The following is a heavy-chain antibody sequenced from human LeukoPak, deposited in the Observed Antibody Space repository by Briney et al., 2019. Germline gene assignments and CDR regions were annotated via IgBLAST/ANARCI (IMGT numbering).Heavy chain of an antibody. V-gene: IGHV3-21*01. Sequence: PGGSLRLSCAASGFTFSSYSLNWVRQAPGKGLEWVSSISSSSIYIYYADSVKGRFTISRDNAKNSLYLQMNSLRAEDTAVYYCASGNRYSSSFDYWGQGTLVTVSS. CDR1: GFTFSSYS. CDR3: ASGNRYSSSFDY. D-gene: IGHD6-6*01. CDR2: ISSSSIYI. J-gene: IGHJ4*02.